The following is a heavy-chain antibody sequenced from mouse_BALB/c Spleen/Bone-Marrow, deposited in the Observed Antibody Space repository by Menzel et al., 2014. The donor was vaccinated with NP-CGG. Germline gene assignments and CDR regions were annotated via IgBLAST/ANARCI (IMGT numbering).Heavy chain of an antibody. CDR3: ARFYYYGSSYWYFDV. CDR1: GYTFTDYN. Sequence: QQSGPELVKPGASVKIPCKASGYTFTDYNMDWVKQSHGKSLEWIGDINPNNGGTIYNQKFKGKATLTVDKSSSTAYMELRSLTSEDTAGYYCARFYYYGSSYWYFDVWGAGTTVTVSS. D-gene: IGHD1-1*01. V-gene: IGHV1-18*01. J-gene: IGHJ1*01. CDR2: INPNNGGT.